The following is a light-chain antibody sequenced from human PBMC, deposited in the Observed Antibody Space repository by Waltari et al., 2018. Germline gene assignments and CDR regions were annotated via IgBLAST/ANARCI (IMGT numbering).Light chain of an antibody. V-gene: IGKV3-11*01. Sequence: EFAFTQSPTPLHSSPVSSATLSCSASQSICSQFAWYQHKHGQSPRLLIYDVFHRATGIPARFSGSGSGTDFTLTITSLEPEDFAIYFCQQRCEWPLTFGGGTKVEMK. CDR3: QQRCEWPLT. J-gene: IGKJ4*01. CDR2: DVF. CDR1: QSICSQ.